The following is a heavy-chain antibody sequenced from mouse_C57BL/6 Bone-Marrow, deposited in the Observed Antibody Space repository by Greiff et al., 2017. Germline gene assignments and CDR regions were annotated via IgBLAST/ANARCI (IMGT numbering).Heavy chain of an antibody. CDR3: ARDYYGSSY. V-gene: IGHV5-4*01. J-gene: IGHJ2*01. CDR1: GFTFSSYA. CDR2: ISDGGSYT. D-gene: IGHD1-1*01. Sequence: EVKLVESGGGLVKPGGSLKLSCAASGFTFSSYAMSWVRQTPDKRLEWVATISDGGSYTYYPDNVKGRFTISRDNAKNNLYLQMSHLKSEDTAMYYCARDYYGSSYWGQGTTLTVSS.